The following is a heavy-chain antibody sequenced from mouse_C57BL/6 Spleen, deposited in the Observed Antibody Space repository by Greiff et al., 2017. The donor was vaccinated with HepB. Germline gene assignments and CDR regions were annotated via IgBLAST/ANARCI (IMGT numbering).Heavy chain of an antibody. CDR3: ARSTRYYFDY. CDR1: GYTFTSYW. Sequence: QVQLQQSGAELVMPGASVKLSCKASGYTFTSYWMHWVKQRPGQGLEWIGEIDPSDSYTNYNQKFKGKSTLTVDKSSSTAYMQLSSLTSEDSAVYYCARSTRYYFDYWGQGTTLTVSS. V-gene: IGHV1-69*01. D-gene: IGHD2-13*01. J-gene: IGHJ2*01. CDR2: IDPSDSYT.